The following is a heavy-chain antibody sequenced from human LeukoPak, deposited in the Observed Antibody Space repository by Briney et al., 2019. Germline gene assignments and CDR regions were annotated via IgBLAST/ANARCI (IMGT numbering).Heavy chain of an antibody. J-gene: IGHJ1*01. CDR1: GFTFSSYG. D-gene: IGHD4-17*01. Sequence: PGGALRLSCAASGFTFSSYGMSWVRQAPGKGLEWVSAISGSGGSTYYADSVMGRFTISRDNSKNTLYLQMNSLRAEDTAVYYCAPYGDYEYFQHWGQGTLVTVSS. CDR2: ISGSGGST. V-gene: IGHV3-23*01. CDR3: APYGDYEYFQH.